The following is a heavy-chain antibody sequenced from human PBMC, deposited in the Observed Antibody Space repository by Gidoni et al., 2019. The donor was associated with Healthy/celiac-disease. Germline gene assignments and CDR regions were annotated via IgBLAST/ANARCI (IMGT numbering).Heavy chain of an antibody. CDR1: GYSSSSSW. D-gene: IGHD4-17*01. J-gene: IGHJ4*02. CDR2: ISSGDSDT. V-gene: IGHV5-51*01. Sequence: VQLVQSGAEVKKPGESLKISCKGPGYSSSSSWIGWVRQMPGKGLEWMWIISSGDSDTRYSPSIQGKVTISADKSISTAYLQWSSLKTSDTAMYYCTRRIAGYGGNYYFDYWGQGTLVTVSS. CDR3: TRRIAGYGGNYYFDY.